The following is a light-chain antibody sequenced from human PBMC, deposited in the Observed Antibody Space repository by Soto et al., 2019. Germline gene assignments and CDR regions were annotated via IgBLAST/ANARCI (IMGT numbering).Light chain of an antibody. V-gene: IGLV1-51*01. CDR2: DND. CDR3: AAWDSSLGAVL. J-gene: IGLJ3*02. Sequence: QSVLTQPPSVSAAPGQRVTISCSGSTSNIGNNYVSWYQQVPGTAPKLLIFDNDKRPSGIPDRFSGSKSGTSATLAITGLQTGEDADYYCAAWDSSLGAVLFGGGTQLTVL. CDR1: TSNIGNNY.